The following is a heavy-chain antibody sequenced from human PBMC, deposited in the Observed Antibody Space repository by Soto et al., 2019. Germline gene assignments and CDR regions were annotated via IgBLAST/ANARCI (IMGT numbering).Heavy chain of an antibody. CDR1: GGSFSGYY. V-gene: IGHV4-34*01. D-gene: IGHD3-9*01. CDR2: INHSGST. J-gene: IGHJ5*02. CDR3: ARGSSLRYFDWLLANWFDP. Sequence: SETLSLTCAVYGGSFSGYYWSWIRQPPGKGLEWIGEINHSGSTNYNPSLKSRVTISVDTSKNQFSLKLSSVTAADTAVYYCARGSSLRYFDWLLANWFDPWGQGTLVTVSS.